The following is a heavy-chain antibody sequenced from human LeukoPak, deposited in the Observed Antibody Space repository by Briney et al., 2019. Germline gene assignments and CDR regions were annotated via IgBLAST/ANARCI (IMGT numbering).Heavy chain of an antibody. D-gene: IGHD4-17*01. CDR2: INSDGSTT. V-gene: IGHV3-74*01. Sequence: PGGSLRLSCVASGFTFSSYWMHWVRQTPGKGLVWVSRINSDGSTTSYADPVKGRFTISRDNAKNTLYLQMSSLRAEDTAVYYCARARDYGDYVNWFDPWGQGTLVTVSS. J-gene: IGHJ5*02. CDR3: ARARDYGDYVNWFDP. CDR1: GFTFSSYW.